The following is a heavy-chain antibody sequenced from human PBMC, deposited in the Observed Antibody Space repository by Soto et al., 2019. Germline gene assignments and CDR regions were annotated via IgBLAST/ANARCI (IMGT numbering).Heavy chain of an antibody. D-gene: IGHD6-13*01. CDR1: GGTFSSYA. CDR2: IIPIFGTA. V-gene: IGHV1-69*13. J-gene: IGHJ3*02. Sequence: SVKVSCKASGGTFSSYAISWVRQAPGQGLEWMGGIIPIFGTANYAQKFQGRVTITADESTSTAYMELSSLRSEDTAVYYCAREESSSWSDSDAFDIWGQGTMVTVSS. CDR3: AREESSSWSDSDAFDI.